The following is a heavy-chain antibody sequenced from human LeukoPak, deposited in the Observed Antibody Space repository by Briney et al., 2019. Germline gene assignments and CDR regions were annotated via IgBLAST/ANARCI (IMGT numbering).Heavy chain of an antibody. V-gene: IGHV3-33*01. CDR1: GFTFSSYG. CDR3: ARDRIAVALDAFDI. D-gene: IGHD6-19*01. J-gene: IGHJ3*02. Sequence: GGSLRLSCAASGFTFSSYGMHWVRQAPGKGLEWVAVIWYDGGNKYYADSVKGRFTISRDNSKNTLYLQMNSLRAEDTAVYYCARDRIAVALDAFDIWGQGTMVTVSS. CDR2: IWYDGGNK.